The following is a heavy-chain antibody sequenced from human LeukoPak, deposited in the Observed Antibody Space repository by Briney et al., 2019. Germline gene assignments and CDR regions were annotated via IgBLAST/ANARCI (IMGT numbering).Heavy chain of an antibody. D-gene: IGHD2-21*02. CDR2: IYKSRST. CDR1: GGSISGNA. CDR3: ARHLADCGGDCYIPTCFYGMDV. V-gene: IGHV4-59*08. J-gene: IGHJ6*02. Sequence: SETLSLTCTVSGGSISGNAGSWIRQTPEKGLEWIGYIYKSRSTKYNPSLKGRITISPDTSKNQFSLKLRSVAAADTAVYYCARHLADCGGDCYIPTCFYGMDVWGQGTAVTVSS.